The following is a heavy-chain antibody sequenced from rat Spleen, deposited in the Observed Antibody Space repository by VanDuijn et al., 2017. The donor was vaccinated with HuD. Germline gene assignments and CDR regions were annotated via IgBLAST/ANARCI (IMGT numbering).Heavy chain of an antibody. CDR2: ITNTGGSI. CDR3: TRDIYYGYNYQGYYFDY. Sequence: EVQLVESDGGLVQPGRSLKLSCVASGFTFNNYWMSWIRQAPGKGLAWVASITNTGGSIYYPNSVKGRFTISIDNAQNTLYLQMNSLRSEDTATYYCTRDIYYGYNYQGYYFDYWGQGVMVTVSS. D-gene: IGHD1-9*01. J-gene: IGHJ2*01. CDR1: GFTFNNYW. V-gene: IGHV5-31*01.